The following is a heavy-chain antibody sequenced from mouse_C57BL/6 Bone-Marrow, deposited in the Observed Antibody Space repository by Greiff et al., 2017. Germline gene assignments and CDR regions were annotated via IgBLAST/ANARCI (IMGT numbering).Heavy chain of an antibody. CDR3: ARFCDYDGGYAMDY. CDR1: GYTFTSYW. J-gene: IGHJ4*01. D-gene: IGHD2-4*01. CDR2: IYPGSGST. Sequence: QVQLQHPGAELVKPGASVKMSCKASGYTFTSYWITWVKQRPGQGLEWIGDIYPGSGSTNYNEKFKSKATLTVDTSSSTAYMQLSSLTSEDSAVYYCARFCDYDGGYAMDYWGQGTSVTVSS. V-gene: IGHV1-55*01.